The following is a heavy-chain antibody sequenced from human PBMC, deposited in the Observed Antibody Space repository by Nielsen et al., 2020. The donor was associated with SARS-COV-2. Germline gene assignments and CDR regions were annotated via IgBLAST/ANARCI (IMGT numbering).Heavy chain of an antibody. Sequence: GESLKISCAASGFTFSSYAMTWVRQAPGKGLEWVSIISGSGGSTYYADSVKGRFTISRDNSKNTLYLQMNSLRAEDTAVYYCASQAVGYNSPYDYWGQGTLVTVSS. CDR1: GFTFSSYA. CDR3: ASQAVGYNSPYDY. CDR2: ISGSGGST. D-gene: IGHD3-10*01. J-gene: IGHJ4*02. V-gene: IGHV3-23*01.